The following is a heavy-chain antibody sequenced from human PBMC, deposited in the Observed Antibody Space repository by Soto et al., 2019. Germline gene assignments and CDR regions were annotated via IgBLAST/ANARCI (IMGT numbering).Heavy chain of an antibody. CDR3: AKAAAYHGSASYFPFDD. CDR1: GFSFSSYA. V-gene: IGHV3-23*01. D-gene: IGHD3-10*01. CDR2: ISGSGANT. Sequence: EVQLLESGGGLVQPGGSLRLSCAASGFSFSSYAMSWVRQAPGKGLEWVSSISGSGANTYYVDSVKGRFTVSRDNSKNTMYLPMSGLRGEDTAVYKCAKAAAYHGSASYFPFDDWGLGTRVTVSS. J-gene: IGHJ4*02.